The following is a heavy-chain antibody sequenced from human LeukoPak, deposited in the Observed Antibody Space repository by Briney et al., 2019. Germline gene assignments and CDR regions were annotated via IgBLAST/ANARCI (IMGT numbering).Heavy chain of an antibody. D-gene: IGHD6-19*01. J-gene: IGHJ6*02. CDR2: IYYSGST. CDR3: ARFMSSGQTYYFYGMDV. V-gene: IGHV4-59*01. Sequence: SETLSLTCTVSGGSLSSYYWSWIRQPPGKGLEWIGYIYYSGSTNYNPSLKSRVTISVDTSKNQFSLKLSSVTAADTAVYYCARFMSSGQTYYFYGMDVWGQGTTVTVSS. CDR1: GGSLSSYY.